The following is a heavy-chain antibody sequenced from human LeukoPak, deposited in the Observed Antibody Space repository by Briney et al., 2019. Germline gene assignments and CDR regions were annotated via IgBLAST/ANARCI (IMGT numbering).Heavy chain of an antibody. V-gene: IGHV4-30-4*01. J-gene: IGHJ5*02. D-gene: IGHD1-7*01. Sequence: SETLSLTCTVSGGSISSGDYYWSWIRQPPGKGLEWFGYIYYSGSTYYNPSLKSRITISVDTSKNQFSLKLSSVTAADTAVYYCARRLGSGLGLIDPWGQGTLVTVSS. CDR2: IYYSGST. CDR1: GGSISSGDYY. CDR3: ARRLGSGLGLIDP.